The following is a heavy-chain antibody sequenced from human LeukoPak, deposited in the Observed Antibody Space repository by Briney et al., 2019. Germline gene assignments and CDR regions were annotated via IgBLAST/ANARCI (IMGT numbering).Heavy chain of an antibody. CDR2: IDSGGGHI. Sequence: GGSLRLSCAAAGFDFSSHSMNWVRQAPGKGLGWISYIDSGGGHIYYADSVRGRFTISRDIAKNSLFLQMNSLRAEDTAVYYCARDSYWGQGTLVTVSS. CDR3: ARDSY. CDR1: GFDFSSHS. J-gene: IGHJ4*02. V-gene: IGHV3-48*01.